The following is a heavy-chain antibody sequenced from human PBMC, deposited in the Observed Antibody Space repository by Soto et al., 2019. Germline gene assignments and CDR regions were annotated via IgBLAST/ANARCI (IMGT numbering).Heavy chain of an antibody. CDR3: VSETTSLKEYDY. J-gene: IGHJ4*02. V-gene: IGHV3-21*06. CDR1: GVSFSSYS. CDR2: DTTNSIHI. Sequence: PGGSLRLPCAASGVSFSSYSMNWVRQAPGKGLEGVSADTTNSIHIVYADSVKGRFSISRDDAKNSLFLQMNGLRAEDSAGYYCVSETTSLKEYDYLGQGTLVTVSP.